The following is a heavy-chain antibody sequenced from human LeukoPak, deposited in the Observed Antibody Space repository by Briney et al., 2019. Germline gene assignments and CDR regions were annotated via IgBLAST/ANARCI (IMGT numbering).Heavy chain of an antibody. CDR1: GFTFSSYC. CDR3: AREADVDTAMA. Sequence: GGALRLSCAASGFTFSSYCMHWGRQAPGKGLEWVAVISYDGSNKYYADSVKGRFTISRDNAKNSLYLQMNSLRAEDTAVYYCAREADVDTAMAWGQGTLVTVSS. D-gene: IGHD5-18*01. CDR2: ISYDGSNK. J-gene: IGHJ4*02. V-gene: IGHV3-30*03.